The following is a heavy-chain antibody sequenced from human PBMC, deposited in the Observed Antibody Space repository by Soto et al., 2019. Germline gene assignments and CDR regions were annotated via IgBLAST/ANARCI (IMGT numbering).Heavy chain of an antibody. V-gene: IGHV1-69*13. CDR1: GGTFSNFV. D-gene: IGHD2-21*01. CDR2: NIPIFGTA. Sequence: GASVKVSCNASGGTFSNFVISWVRQAPGQGLEWMGGNIPIFGTANYAQKFQGRVTIIADESTGTTYMELTSLRSEDTAVYYCARAPILVGETTYENYFDYWGQGTLVTVSS. CDR3: ARAPILVGETTYENYFDY. J-gene: IGHJ4*02.